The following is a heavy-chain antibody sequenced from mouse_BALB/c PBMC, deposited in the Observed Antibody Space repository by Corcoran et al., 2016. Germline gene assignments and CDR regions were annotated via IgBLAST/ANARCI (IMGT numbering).Heavy chain of an antibody. CDR2: IDPANGNT. CDR1: GFNIKDTY. CDR3: ARGGNYKGYFDY. D-gene: IGHD2-1*01. J-gene: IGHJ2*01. V-gene: IGHV14-3*02. Sequence: EVQLQQSGAELVKPGASVKLSCTASGFNIKDTYMHWVKQRPEQGLEWIGRIDPANGNTKYDPKFQGKATITADTSSNTAYLQLSSLTSDDTAVYYCARGGNYKGYFDYWGQGTTLTVSS.